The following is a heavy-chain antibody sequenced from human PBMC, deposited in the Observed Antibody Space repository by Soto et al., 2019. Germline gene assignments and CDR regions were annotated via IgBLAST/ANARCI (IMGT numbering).Heavy chain of an antibody. J-gene: IGHJ5*02. Sequence: ASVKVSCKASGYTFTIYYIHWVRQAPGQGLEWMGIINPSGGSTNYAQNFQGRVTMTRDTSTSTVYMELSSLRSEDTAMYYCARETPAYRWFDPWGQGTLVTVSS. D-gene: IGHD3-16*01. CDR2: INPSGGST. CDR3: ARETPAYRWFDP. CDR1: GYTFTIYY. V-gene: IGHV1-46*01.